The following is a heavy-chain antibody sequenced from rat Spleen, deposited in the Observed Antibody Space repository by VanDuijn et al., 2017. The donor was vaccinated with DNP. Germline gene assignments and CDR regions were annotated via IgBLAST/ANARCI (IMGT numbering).Heavy chain of an antibody. CDR1: GFIFSNYW. Sequence: EVQLVESGGGPVQPGRSLKISCIASGFIFSNYWMTWIRQAPGKGLEWVATISYDGSSTYYRDSVKGRFTISRDNAKSTLYLQMDSLRSEDTATYYCASDEFGAFDYWGQGVMVTVSS. CDR3: ASDEFGAFDY. J-gene: IGHJ2*01. V-gene: IGHV5-31*01. CDR2: ISYDGSST. D-gene: IGHD4-3*01.